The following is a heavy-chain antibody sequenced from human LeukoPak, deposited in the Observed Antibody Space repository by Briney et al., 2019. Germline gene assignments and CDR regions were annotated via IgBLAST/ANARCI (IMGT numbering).Heavy chain of an antibody. Sequence: ASVKVSCKASGYTFTSYGISWVRQAPGQGLERMGWISAYNGNTNYAQKLQGRVTMTTDTSTSTAYMELRSLRSDDTAVYYCARDSPGILWFGESYYYYYGMDVWGQGTTVTVSS. V-gene: IGHV1-18*01. CDR2: ISAYNGNT. D-gene: IGHD3-10*01. CDR3: ARDSPGILWFGESYYYYYGMDV. CDR1: GYTFTSYG. J-gene: IGHJ6*02.